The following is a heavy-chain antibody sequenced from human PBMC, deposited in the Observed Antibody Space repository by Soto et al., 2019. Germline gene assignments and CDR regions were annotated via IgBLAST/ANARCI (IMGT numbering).Heavy chain of an antibody. CDR2: IIPILDIA. D-gene: IGHD3-9*01. V-gene: IGHV1-69*02. Sequence: QVQLVQSGAVVKKPGSSVKVSCKASGGTFSSYTISWVRQAPGQGLEWMGRIIPILDIANYAQKFQGRLTLTADKSTSTAYMEVSSLRSEDTAVYYCKTDMWTETYAFDIWGQGTMVTVSS. CDR3: KTDMWTETYAFDI. CDR1: GGTFSSYT. J-gene: IGHJ3*02.